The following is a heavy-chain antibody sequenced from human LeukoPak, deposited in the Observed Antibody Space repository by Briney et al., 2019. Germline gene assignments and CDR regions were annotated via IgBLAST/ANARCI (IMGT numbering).Heavy chain of an antibody. J-gene: IGHJ6*03. CDR2: ISSYNGNT. CDR3: ARDGRKNYYGSAKAMDV. CDR1: GYTFTSYG. Sequence: ASVKVSCKASGYTFTSYGISWVRQPPGQGLEGMGWISSYNGNTNYAQKLQGRVTMTTDTSTSTAYMELRSLRSDDTAVYYCARDGRKNYYGSAKAMDVWGKGTTVTVSS. V-gene: IGHV1-18*01. D-gene: IGHD3-10*01.